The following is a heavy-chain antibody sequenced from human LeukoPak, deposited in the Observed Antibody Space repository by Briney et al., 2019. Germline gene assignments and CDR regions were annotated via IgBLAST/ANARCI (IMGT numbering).Heavy chain of an antibody. Sequence: ASVKVSCKASGYTFTGYYMHWVRQAPGQGLEWMGRINPNSGGTNYAQKFQGRVTMTRDTSIGTAYMELSRLRSDDTAVYYCARDVGIVGVPDYWGQGTLVTVSS. D-gene: IGHD1-26*01. CDR2: INPNSGGT. CDR3: ARDVGIVGVPDY. CDR1: GYTFTGYY. V-gene: IGHV1-2*06. J-gene: IGHJ4*02.